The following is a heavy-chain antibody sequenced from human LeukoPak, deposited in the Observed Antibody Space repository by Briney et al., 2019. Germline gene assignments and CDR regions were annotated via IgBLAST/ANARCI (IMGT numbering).Heavy chain of an antibody. CDR2: ISPGDPDT. J-gene: IGHJ4*02. D-gene: IGHD2-21*02. CDR1: GYSFTTDW. V-gene: IGHV5-51*01. CDR3: ARVPSQGGDYNLDH. Sequence: GESLKISCKGYGYSFTTDWIGWVRQMPGKGLEWMGVISPGDPDTRYSPSFQGQVTISADKSISTAYLQWSSLEASDTAMYYCARVPSQGGDYNLDHWGQGTLVTVSS.